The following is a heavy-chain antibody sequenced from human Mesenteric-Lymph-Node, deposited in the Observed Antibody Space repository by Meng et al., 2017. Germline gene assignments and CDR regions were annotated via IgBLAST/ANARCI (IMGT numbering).Heavy chain of an antibody. D-gene: IGHD2-2*01. V-gene: IGHV4-30-4*01. Sequence: QLQESGPGLVKPSQTLSLTCTGSGDSISSVEYFWSWIRQPPGKGLEWIGYMDYRGSTFYNPSLKSRVTISVDTSKNQFSLKLSSVTAADTAVYFCARGELLWDYWGQGTLVTVSS. CDR1: GDSISSVEYF. J-gene: IGHJ4*02. CDR2: MDYRGST. CDR3: ARGELLWDY.